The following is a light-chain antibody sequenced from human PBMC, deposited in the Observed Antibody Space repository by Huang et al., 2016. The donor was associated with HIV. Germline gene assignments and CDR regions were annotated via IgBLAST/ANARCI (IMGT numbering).Light chain of an antibody. CDR2: DAY. J-gene: IGKJ1*01. V-gene: IGKV1-39*01. CDR3: QQSYTTSRT. CDR1: QSISRY. Sequence: DIQMTQSPSSLSASVGDRVTITCRASQSISRYLNWYQQKPGKAPKVVVYDAYEVQSGFPSRFSGSGSGTDFTLTISSLQPEDFATYYCQQSYTTSRTFGQGTKVEIK.